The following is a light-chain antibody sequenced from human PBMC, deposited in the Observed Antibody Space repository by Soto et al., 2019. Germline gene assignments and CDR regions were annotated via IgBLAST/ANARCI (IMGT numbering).Light chain of an antibody. J-gene: IGKJ5*01. V-gene: IGKV1-9*01. Sequence: DIQMTQSPSSLSASIGDRVTITCRASQSISSYLNWYQQRPGKAPKLLIYAASTLQSGVPSRFSGSGSGTEFTLTISSLQPEDFATYYCQQLNSYPPITFCQGTRLEIK. CDR2: AAS. CDR1: QSISSY. CDR3: QQLNSYPPIT.